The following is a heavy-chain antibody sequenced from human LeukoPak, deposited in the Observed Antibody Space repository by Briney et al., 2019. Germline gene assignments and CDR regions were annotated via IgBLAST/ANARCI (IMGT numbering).Heavy chain of an antibody. CDR1: GFTFSSYA. Sequence: GGSLRLSCAASGFTFSSYAMSWVRQAPGKGLEWVSATSGSGGSTYYADSVKGRFTISRDNSKNTLYLQMNSLRAEDTAVYYCAKDFRIWFGESTFDYWGQGTLVTVSS. V-gene: IGHV3-23*01. D-gene: IGHD3-10*01. CDR2: TSGSGGST. CDR3: AKDFRIWFGESTFDY. J-gene: IGHJ4*02.